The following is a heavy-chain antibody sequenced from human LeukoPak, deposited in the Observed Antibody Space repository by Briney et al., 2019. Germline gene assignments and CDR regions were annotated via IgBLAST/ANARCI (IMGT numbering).Heavy chain of an antibody. CDR1: GGSISSYY. J-gene: IGHJ6*03. CDR2: IYYSGST. V-gene: IGHV4-59*01. CDR3: AGERRWLEPSYYYSYMDV. Sequence: SEALSLTCTVSGGSISSYYWSWIRQPPGKGLEWIGYIYYSGSTNYNPSLKSRVTISVDTSKNQFSLKLSSVTAADTAVYYCAGERRWLEPSYYYSYMDVWGKGTTVTVSS. D-gene: IGHD5-24*01.